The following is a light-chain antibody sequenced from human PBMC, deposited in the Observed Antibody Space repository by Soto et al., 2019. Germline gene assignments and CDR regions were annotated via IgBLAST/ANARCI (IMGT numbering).Light chain of an antibody. CDR3: QQYNRWPRT. CDR1: QTFSTIY. J-gene: IGKJ1*01. CDR2: DAS. Sequence: EIVLTQSPGTLSLSPGERATLSCRASQTFSTIYFAWYQQKRGQAPRLLIDDASSRGTGIPVRCSSGGSGTEVTPFISSVQSEDVAIFYCQQYNRWPRTFGQGTKVDIK. V-gene: IGKV3-15*01.